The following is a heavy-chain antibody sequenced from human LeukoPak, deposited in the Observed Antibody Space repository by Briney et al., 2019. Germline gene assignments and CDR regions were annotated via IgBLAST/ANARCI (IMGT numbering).Heavy chain of an antibody. J-gene: IGHJ4*02. Sequence: GGSLGLPCAASGYTFSAYSLRWVRQAPGKGLEWLSYISSTGSTIYYAGSVKGRFTISRDNAKNSLYLQMNSLRAEETAVYYCVGSKAPFFYFDYWGQGILVTVSS. CDR2: ISSTGSTI. V-gene: IGHV3-48*01. D-gene: IGHD2/OR15-2a*01. CDR3: VGSKAPFFYFDY. CDR1: GYTFSAYS.